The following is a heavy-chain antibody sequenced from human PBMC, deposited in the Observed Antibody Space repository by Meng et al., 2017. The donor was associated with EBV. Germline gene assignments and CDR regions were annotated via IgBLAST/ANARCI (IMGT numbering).Heavy chain of an antibody. D-gene: IGHD2-21*02. Sequence: LVECRGWLVKPGGSLSLCFSASGFTFSDYYMSWIRQAPGKGLEWFSYISSSSSTIYYADSVKGRFPISRDNAKNSLYLQMNSLRAEDTAVYYCARRVVTGGFFDYWGQGTLVTVSS. CDR1: GFTFSDYY. J-gene: IGHJ4*02. V-gene: IGHV3-11*01. CDR2: ISSSSSTI. CDR3: ARRVVTGGFFDY.